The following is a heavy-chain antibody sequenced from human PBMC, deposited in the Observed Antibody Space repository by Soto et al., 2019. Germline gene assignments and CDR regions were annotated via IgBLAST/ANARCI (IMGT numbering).Heavy chain of an antibody. CDR1: GASISRYY. J-gene: IGHJ3*02. V-gene: IGHV4-59*01. D-gene: IGHD5-12*01. CDR3: ARDVEMATKTAFDI. Sequence: PSETLSLTCTVSGASISRYYWSWIRQSPGKGLEWIGYLYNTGSTIYNPSLKSRVTISVDTSKNQFSLKMNSVTAADTAVYYCARDVEMATKTAFDIWGQGTMVTVSS. CDR2: LYNTGST.